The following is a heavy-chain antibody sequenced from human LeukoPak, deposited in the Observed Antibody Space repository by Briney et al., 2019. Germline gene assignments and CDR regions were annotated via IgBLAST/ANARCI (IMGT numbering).Heavy chain of an antibody. Sequence: PGGSLRLSCAASGFTFSNYWMTWVRQAPGKGLEWVANIKHDGSEDYYLDSVKGRFTISRDNAKSSMWLQMNSLRDEDTAVYYCARDSSGTAGGYYFDYWGQGTLVTVSS. V-gene: IGHV3-7*01. CDR1: GFTFSNYW. D-gene: IGHD6-13*01. J-gene: IGHJ4*02. CDR2: IKHDGSED. CDR3: ARDSSGTAGGYYFDY.